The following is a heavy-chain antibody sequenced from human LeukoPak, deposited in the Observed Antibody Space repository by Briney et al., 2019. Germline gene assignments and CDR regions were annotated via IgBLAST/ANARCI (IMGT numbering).Heavy chain of an antibody. CDR3: ARLTGIAAAGDY. D-gene: IGHD6-13*01. J-gene: IGHJ4*02. Sequence: PSETLSLTCTVSGGSITSYYWSWIRQPPGKGLEWIGYIYYSGSTNCNPSLKSRVTISVDTSKNQFSLKLSSVTAADTAVYYCARLTGIAAAGDYWGQGALVTVSS. CDR1: GGSITSYY. CDR2: IYYSGST. V-gene: IGHV4-59*08.